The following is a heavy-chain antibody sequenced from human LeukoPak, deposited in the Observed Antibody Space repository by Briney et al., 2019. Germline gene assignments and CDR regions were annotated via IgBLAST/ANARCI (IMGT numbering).Heavy chain of an antibody. Sequence: SETLSRTCTVSGGSISSSSYYWGWIRQPPGKGLEWIGSIYYSGSTYYNPALTSRGTISVDTSKNQFSLKLSSVTAADTAVYYCARHRRSPWYFDYWGQGTLVTVSS. CDR2: IYYSGST. CDR3: ARHRRSPWYFDY. CDR1: GGSISSSSYY. J-gene: IGHJ4*02. V-gene: IGHV4-39*01. D-gene: IGHD1-26*01.